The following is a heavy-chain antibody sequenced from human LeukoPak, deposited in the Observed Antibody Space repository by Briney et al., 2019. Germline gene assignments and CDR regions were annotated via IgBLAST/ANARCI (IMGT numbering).Heavy chain of an antibody. CDR3: ARDSGHYDSSGYFCLDY. CDR1: GGSISSGGYY. D-gene: IGHD3-22*01. V-gene: IGHV4-31*03. Sequence: PSETLSLTRTVSGGSISSGGYYWSWIRQHPGKGLEWIGYIYYSGSTYYNPSLKGRVTISVDTSKNQFSLKLSSVTAADTAVYYCARDSGHYDSSGYFCLDYWGQGTLVTVSS. CDR2: IYYSGST. J-gene: IGHJ4*02.